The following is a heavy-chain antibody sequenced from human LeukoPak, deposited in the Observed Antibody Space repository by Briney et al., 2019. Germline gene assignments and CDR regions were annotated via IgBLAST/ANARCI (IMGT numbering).Heavy chain of an antibody. CDR2: IYYSGST. CDR1: GGSVSSGSYY. Sequence: SETLSLTCTVSGGSVSSGSYYWSWIRQPPGKGLEWIGYIYYSGSTNYNPSLKSRVTISVDTSKNQFSLKLSSVTAADTAVYYCAREPYGSGSYYFDYWGQGTLVTVSS. D-gene: IGHD3-10*01. V-gene: IGHV4-61*01. CDR3: AREPYGSGSYYFDY. J-gene: IGHJ4*02.